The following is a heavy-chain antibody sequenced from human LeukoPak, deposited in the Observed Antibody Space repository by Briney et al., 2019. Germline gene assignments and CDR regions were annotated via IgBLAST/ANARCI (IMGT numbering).Heavy chain of an antibody. Sequence: GGSLRLSCAASGFTFTTYGMHWVRQAPGKGLEWVAVIWNDGSYKHYADSVKGRFTISRDDSKNTIYLQMNSLRAEDTAVYYCAKDSSWRTGSSGFNWFDPWGQGTLVTVSS. CDR2: IWNDGSYK. V-gene: IGHV3-33*06. D-gene: IGHD3-22*01. CDR1: GFTFTTYG. J-gene: IGHJ5*02. CDR3: AKDSSWRTGSSGFNWFDP.